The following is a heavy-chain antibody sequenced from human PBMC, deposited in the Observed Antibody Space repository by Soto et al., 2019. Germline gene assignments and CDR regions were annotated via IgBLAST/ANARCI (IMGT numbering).Heavy chain of an antibody. Sequence: PXXSLRLSFAASGFTVSSNYMRWVPQAPGKGLEWVSVIYSGGSTYYADSVKGRFTISRDNSKNTLYLQMNSLRAEDTAVYYCASGRYCTNGVCYTAWGQGTLVTVSS. CDR2: IYSGGST. V-gene: IGHV3-53*01. CDR1: GFTVSSNY. CDR3: ASGRYCTNGVCYTA. J-gene: IGHJ5*02. D-gene: IGHD2-8*01.